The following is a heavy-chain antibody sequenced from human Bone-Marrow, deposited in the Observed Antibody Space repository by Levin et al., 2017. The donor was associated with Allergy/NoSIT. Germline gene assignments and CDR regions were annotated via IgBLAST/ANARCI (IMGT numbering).Heavy chain of an antibody. J-gene: IGHJ6*03. CDR1: GFTFSSYA. D-gene: IGHD4-11*01. V-gene: IGHV3-23*01. Sequence: GGSLRLSCAASGFTFSSYAMSWVRQAPGKGLEWVSAISGSGCSTYYADSLNSLFTISRDNSNTTLYLQMNIMRAEETAVYYCEKNKSTERYYSDYMDVWGGGNTVKVSS. CDR2: ISGSGCST. CDR3: EKNKSTERYYSDYMDV.